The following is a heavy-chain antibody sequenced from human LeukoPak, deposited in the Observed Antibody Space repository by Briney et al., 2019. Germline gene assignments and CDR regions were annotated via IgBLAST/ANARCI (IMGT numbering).Heavy chain of an antibody. Sequence: GGSLRLSCAASRFTLSNYWMSWVRQAPGKGLEWVANIKQDGSETYYVDSVKGRFTISRDNAKNSLSLQMNSLRAEDTAVYYCARQRGSGRLDYWGQGTLVTVSS. CDR1: RFTLSNYW. CDR3: ARQRGSGRLDY. J-gene: IGHJ4*02. V-gene: IGHV3-7*01. CDR2: IKQDGSET. D-gene: IGHD6-19*01.